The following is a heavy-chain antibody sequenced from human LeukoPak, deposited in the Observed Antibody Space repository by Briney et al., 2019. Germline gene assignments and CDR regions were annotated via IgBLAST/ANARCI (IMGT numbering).Heavy chain of an antibody. CDR1: GGSISSYY. CDR3: ARALVVVAATEVVDAFDI. V-gene: IGHV4-59*01. Sequence: SETLSLTCTVSGGSISSYYWSWIRQPPGKGLEWIGYIYYSGSTNYNPSLKIRVTISVDTSKNQFSLKLSSVTAADTAVYYCARALVVVAATEVVDAFDIWGQGTMVTVSS. J-gene: IGHJ3*02. D-gene: IGHD2-15*01. CDR2: IYYSGST.